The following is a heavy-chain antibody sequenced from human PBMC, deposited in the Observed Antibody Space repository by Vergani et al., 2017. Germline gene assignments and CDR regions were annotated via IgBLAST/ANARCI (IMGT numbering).Heavy chain of an antibody. Sequence: EVQLVESGGGLVQPGGSLRLSCAASVFTFSSYEMNWVRQAPGKGLEWVSYISSSGSTIYYADSVKGRFTISRDNAKNSLYLQMNSLRAEDTAVYYCARDADYGDWDYWGQGTLVTVSS. J-gene: IGHJ4*02. D-gene: IGHD4-17*01. CDR2: ISSSGSTI. CDR3: ARDADYGDWDY. CDR1: VFTFSSYE. V-gene: IGHV3-48*03.